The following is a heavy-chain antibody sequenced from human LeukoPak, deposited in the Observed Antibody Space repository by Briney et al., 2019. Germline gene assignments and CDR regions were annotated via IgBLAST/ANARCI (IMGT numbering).Heavy chain of an antibody. CDR1: GGSFSGYY. J-gene: IGHJ4*02. CDR3: ARVGWELLGPFDH. Sequence: SETLSLTCAVYGGSFSGYYWSWIRQPPGKGLEWIGEINHSGSTNYNPSLKSRVTISVDRSKNQLSLKLRSVIAADTAVYYCARVGWELLGPFDHWGQGTLVTVSS. D-gene: IGHD1-26*01. V-gene: IGHV4-34*01. CDR2: INHSGST.